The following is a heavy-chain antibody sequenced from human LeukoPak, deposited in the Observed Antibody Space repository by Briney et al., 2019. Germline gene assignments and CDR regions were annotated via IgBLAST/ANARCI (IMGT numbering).Heavy chain of an antibody. V-gene: IGHV3-30-3*01. Sequence: PGGSLRLSCAASGFTFSSYAMHWVRQAPCKGLEWVAVISYDGSNKYYADSVKGRFTISRDNSKNTLYLQMNSLRAEDTAVYYCARDQSDILTGSAPGGYWGQGTLVTVSS. J-gene: IGHJ4*02. CDR1: GFTFSSYA. CDR3: ARDQSDILTGSAPGGY. D-gene: IGHD3-9*01. CDR2: ISYDGSNK.